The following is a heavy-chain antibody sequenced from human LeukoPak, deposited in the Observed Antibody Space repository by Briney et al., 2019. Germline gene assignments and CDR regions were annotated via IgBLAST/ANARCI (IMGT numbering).Heavy chain of an antibody. J-gene: IGHJ4*02. CDR3: AKDIAQGYTFGSIEQDY. CDR2: ISESGTGT. CDR1: GLTFSRYA. V-gene: IGHV3-23*01. D-gene: IGHD5-18*01. Sequence: GGPLRLSCAVSGLTFSRYAMSWVRQAPGKGLEWVSAISESGTGTYYADSVKGRFTISRDNSKNTLSLQMNSLRAEDTAVYYCAKDIAQGYTFGSIEQDYWGQGTLVTVSS.